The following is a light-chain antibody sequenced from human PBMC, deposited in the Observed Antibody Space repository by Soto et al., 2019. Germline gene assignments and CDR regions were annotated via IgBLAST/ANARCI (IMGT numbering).Light chain of an antibody. Sequence: EIVLTQSPATLSLSPGERATLSCRASQSVSSYLAWYQQKPGQAPRLLIYDASNSATGIPARFSGSGSGTDFTLTISSLEPEDFAVYYGQQRSNGPLTFGGGTKVEIK. CDR2: DAS. V-gene: IGKV3-11*01. J-gene: IGKJ4*01. CDR3: QQRSNGPLT. CDR1: QSVSSY.